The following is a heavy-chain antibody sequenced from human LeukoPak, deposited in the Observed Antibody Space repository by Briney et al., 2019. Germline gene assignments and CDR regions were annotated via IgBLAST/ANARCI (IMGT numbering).Heavy chain of an antibody. CDR2: MNPNSGNT. J-gene: IGHJ4*02. V-gene: IGHV1-8*01. D-gene: IGHD2-15*01. CDR3: ARRHGRCSDGSCYYPDY. Sequence: GASVKVSCRASGYTFTSYDINWVRQATGQGLEWMGWMNPNSGNTGYAQKFQGRVTMTRNSSITTAYMELSSLTSEDTAVYYCARRHGRCSDGSCYYPDYWGQGTLVTVSS. CDR1: GYTFTSYD.